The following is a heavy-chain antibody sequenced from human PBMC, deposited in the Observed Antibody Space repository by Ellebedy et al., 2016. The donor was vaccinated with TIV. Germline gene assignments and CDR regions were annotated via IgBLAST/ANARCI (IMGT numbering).Heavy chain of an antibody. CDR3: ARGRVVRGVISYYYGMDV. CDR1: GFYFRNSW. CDR2: IKDYGSEK. J-gene: IGHJ6*02. Sequence: PGGSLRLSCAASGFYFRNSWMSWVRQAPGKGLEWVANIKDYGSEKYYVDSVNGRFTISRDNSKSSVYLQMNSLRAEDTAVYYCARGRVVRGVISYYYGMDVWGQGTTVTVSS. V-gene: IGHV3-7*01. D-gene: IGHD3-10*01.